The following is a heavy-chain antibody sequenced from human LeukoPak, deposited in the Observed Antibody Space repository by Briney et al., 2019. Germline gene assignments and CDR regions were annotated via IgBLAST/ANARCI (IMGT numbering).Heavy chain of an antibody. V-gene: IGHV1-69*02. D-gene: IGHD6-13*01. J-gene: IGHJ6*02. CDR2: IIPILGIA. CDR1: GGTFGSYT. Sequence: GASVKVSCKASGGTFGSYTISWVRQAPGQGLEWMGRIIPILGIANYAQKFQGRVTITADKSTSTAYMELSSLRSEDTAVYYCASSDYPGGFYSSSWYGYGMDVWGQGTTVTVSS. CDR3: ASSDYPGGFYSSSWYGYGMDV.